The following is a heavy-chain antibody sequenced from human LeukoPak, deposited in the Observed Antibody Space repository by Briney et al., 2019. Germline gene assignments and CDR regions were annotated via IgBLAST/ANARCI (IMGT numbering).Heavy chain of an antibody. V-gene: IGHV4-59*12. CDR2: IYYSGST. CDR1: GGSISSYY. D-gene: IGHD3-3*01. CDR3: ARAGFSWSGPGGYFDY. Sequence: SETLSLTCTVSGGSISSYYWSWIRQPPGKGLEWIGYIYYSGSTNYNPSLKSRVTISVDTSKNQFSLKLSSVTAADTAVYYCARAGFSWSGPGGYFDYWGQGTLVTVSS. J-gene: IGHJ4*02.